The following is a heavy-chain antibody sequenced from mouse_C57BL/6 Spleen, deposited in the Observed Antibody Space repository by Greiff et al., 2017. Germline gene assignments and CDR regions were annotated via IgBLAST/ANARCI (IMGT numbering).Heavy chain of an antibody. CDR1: GFNIKNTY. D-gene: IGHD1-2*01. V-gene: IGHV14-3*01. CDR2: IDPANGNT. J-gene: IGHJ4*01. Sequence: EVKLVESVAELVRPGASVKLSCTASGFNIKNTYMHWVKQRPEQGLEWIGRIDPANGNTKYAPKFQGKATITADTSSNTAYLQLSSLTSEDTAIYYCARGDTTAHYAMDYWGQGTSVTVSS. CDR3: ARGDTTAHYAMDY.